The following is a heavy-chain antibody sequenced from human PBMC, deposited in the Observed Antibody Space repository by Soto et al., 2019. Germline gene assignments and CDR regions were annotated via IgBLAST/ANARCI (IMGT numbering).Heavy chain of an antibody. CDR2: IIPMFGTP. D-gene: IGHD6-13*01. CDR3: ARTIAAAGTRWFDP. J-gene: IGHJ5*02. Sequence: GASVKVSCKASGGTSSNYVISWVRQAPGQGLEWMGGIIPMFGTPIYAQKFQGRVSITADASTSTAYLELSSLRSEDSAVYYCARTIAAAGTRWFDPWGQGTLVTVSS. CDR1: GGTSSNYV. V-gene: IGHV1-69*13.